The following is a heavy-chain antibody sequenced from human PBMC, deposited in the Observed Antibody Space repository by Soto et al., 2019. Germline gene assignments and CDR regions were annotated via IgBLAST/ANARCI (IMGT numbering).Heavy chain of an antibody. CDR2: IWYDGSNK. V-gene: IGHV3-33*01. D-gene: IGHD4-4*01. CDR3: ARQGDYSNYNFNYYGMDV. J-gene: IGHJ6*02. Sequence: GGSLRLSCAASGFTFSSYGMHWVRQAPGKGLEWVAVIWYDGSNKYYADSVKGRFTISRDNSKNTLYLQMNSLRAEDTAVYYCARQGDYSNYNFNYYGMDVWGQGTTVTVSS. CDR1: GFTFSSYG.